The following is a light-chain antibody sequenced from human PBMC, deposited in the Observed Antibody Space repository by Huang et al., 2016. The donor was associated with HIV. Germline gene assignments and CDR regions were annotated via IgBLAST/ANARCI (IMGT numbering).Light chain of an antibody. J-gene: IGKJ1*01. V-gene: IGKV3-20*01. CDR2: GAS. CDR3: QQYDSSPWT. CDR1: QCVSSSY. Sequence: EIVLTQSPGTLSLSPGERATLPCRASQCVSSSYLALYQQKPGQAPRLLFYGASSRATGIPDRFSGSGSGTDFTLTISRLEPEDFAVYYCQQYDSSPWTFGQGTKVEIK.